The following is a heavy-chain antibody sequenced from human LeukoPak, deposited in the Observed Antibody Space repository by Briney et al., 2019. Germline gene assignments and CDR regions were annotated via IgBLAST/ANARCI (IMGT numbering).Heavy chain of an antibody. CDR2: IYSGGTT. CDR3: ARASGSYHIFDAFDI. Sequence: GGSLRLSCAASGFTVSSNDMTWGRQAPGKGLEWFSLIYSGGTTYDADSVQGRFTISRDNSKHPLYLQIHSLRAEDTAVYYCARASGSYHIFDAFDIWGQGTMVTVSS. V-gene: IGHV3-66*01. J-gene: IGHJ3*02. D-gene: IGHD1-26*01. CDR1: GFTVSSND.